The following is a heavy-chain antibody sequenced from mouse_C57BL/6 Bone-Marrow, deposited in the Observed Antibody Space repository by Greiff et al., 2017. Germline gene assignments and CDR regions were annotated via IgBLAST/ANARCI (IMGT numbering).Heavy chain of an antibody. CDR2: IDPSDSET. V-gene: IGHV1-52*01. Sequence: VQLQQPGAELVRPGSSVKLSCKASGYTFTSYWMHWVKQRPIQGLEWIGNIDPSDSETHYNQKFKDKATLTVDKSSSTAYMQLSSLTSEDSAVYYCARIRYFYYAMDYWGQGTSVTVSS. CDR1: GYTFTSYW. CDR3: ARIRYFYYAMDY. J-gene: IGHJ4*01. D-gene: IGHD1-1*01.